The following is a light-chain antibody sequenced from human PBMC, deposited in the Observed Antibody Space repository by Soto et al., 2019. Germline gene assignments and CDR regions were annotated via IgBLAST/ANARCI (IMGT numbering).Light chain of an antibody. V-gene: IGKV1-5*03. CDR2: QAS. CDR1: QSISNW. Sequence: DIQMTQSPSTLSASVGDRVVITCRASQSISNWLAWYQQKPGRLPRLLIYQASTLESGVPSRFSGSGSGTEFTLTISSLQPNDFATYYCQQYNTYLWTFGKGKKV. J-gene: IGKJ1*01. CDR3: QQYNTYLWT.